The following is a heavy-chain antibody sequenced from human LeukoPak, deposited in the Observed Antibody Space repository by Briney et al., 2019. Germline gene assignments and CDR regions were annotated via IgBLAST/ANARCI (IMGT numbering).Heavy chain of an antibody. D-gene: IGHD2-8*01. CDR2: IWYDGGKK. V-gene: IGHV3-33*01. CDR3: VRDRFCTSGACYYWFDP. J-gene: IGHJ5*02. CDR1: GFIFSSYG. Sequence: GGSLRLSCEASGFIFSSYGMHWVRQAPGKGLEWVAVIWYDGGKKDYADSVKGRFTISRDNSKNTLYPQMNSLRAEDTAVYYCVRDRFCTSGACYYWFDPWGQGTLVTVSS.